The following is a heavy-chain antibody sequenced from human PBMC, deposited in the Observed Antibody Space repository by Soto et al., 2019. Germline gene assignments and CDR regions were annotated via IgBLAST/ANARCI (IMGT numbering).Heavy chain of an antibody. CDR2: IYSGGDK. V-gene: IGHV3-66*01. D-gene: IGHD1-26*01. CDR1: GFSVSRDY. CDR3: AGDPGDRNGMIV. J-gene: IGHJ6*02. Sequence: EVQVVESGGDLVQPGGSLRLSCAASGFSVSRDYMNWVRQAPGKGLEWVSVIYSGGDKYYADSVKGRFTISRDNSKNLVSLQMTSLRTEGTAVYYCAGDPGDRNGMIVWGQGTTVTVSS.